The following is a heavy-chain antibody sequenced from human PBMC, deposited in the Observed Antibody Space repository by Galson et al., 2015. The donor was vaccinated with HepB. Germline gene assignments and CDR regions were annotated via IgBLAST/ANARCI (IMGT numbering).Heavy chain of an antibody. CDR2: ITSSGRTI. CDR1: GFTFSPYD. CDR3: TRRIDS. J-gene: IGHJ4*02. Sequence: SLRLSCAASGFTFSPYDMNWVRQAPGKGLEWISFITSSGRTIYYADSVKGRFTISRDNAQNSLYLQMNSLRAEDTAVYYCTRRIDSWGQGTLVTVSS. V-gene: IGHV3-48*03.